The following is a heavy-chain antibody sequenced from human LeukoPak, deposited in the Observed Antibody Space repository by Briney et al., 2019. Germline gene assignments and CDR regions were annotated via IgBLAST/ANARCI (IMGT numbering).Heavy chain of an antibody. CDR1: GGTFSSYA. V-gene: IGHV1-69*13. J-gene: IGHJ4*02. Sequence: SVKVSCKASGGTFSSYAISWVRQAPGQGLEWMGGIIPIFGTANYAQKFQGRVTITADESTSTAYMELSSLRSEDTAGYYCARVLLDTAMAQGYYFDYWGQGTLVTVSS. CDR3: ARVLLDTAMAQGYYFDY. CDR2: IIPIFGTA. D-gene: IGHD5-18*01.